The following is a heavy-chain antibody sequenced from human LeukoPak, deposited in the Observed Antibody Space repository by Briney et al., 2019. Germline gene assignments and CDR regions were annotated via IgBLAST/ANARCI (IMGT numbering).Heavy chain of an antibody. V-gene: IGHV3-23*01. Sequence: GGSLRLSCAASGFTFSSYGMNWVRQPPGKGLEWVSAISGSGGSTYYADSVKGRFTISRDNSKNTLYLQMNSLRAEDTAVYYCAKDLWWFGEYDVFDIWGQGTMVTVSS. CDR3: AKDLWWFGEYDVFDI. CDR1: GFTFSSYG. CDR2: ISGSGGST. D-gene: IGHD3-10*01. J-gene: IGHJ3*02.